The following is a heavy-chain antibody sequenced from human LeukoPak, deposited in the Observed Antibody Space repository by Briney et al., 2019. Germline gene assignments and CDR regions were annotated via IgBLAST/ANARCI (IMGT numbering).Heavy chain of an antibody. J-gene: IGHJ5*02. D-gene: IGHD3-9*01. V-gene: IGHV1-2*02. CDR1: GYTFTGYY. Sequence: ASVKVSCKASGYTFTGYYMHWVRLAPGQGLEWMGWINPNSGGTNYAQKFQGRVTMTRDTSISTAYMELSRLRSDDTAVYYCARDIPYYDILTGYYPWGQGTLVTVSS. CDR3: ARDIPYYDILTGYYP. CDR2: INPNSGGT.